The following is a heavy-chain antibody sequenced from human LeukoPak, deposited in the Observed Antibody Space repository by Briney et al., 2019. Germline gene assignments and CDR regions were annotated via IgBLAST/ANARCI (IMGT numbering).Heavy chain of an antibody. Sequence: PGGSLRLSCAASGFTFSSYSMNWVRQAPGKGLEWVSSISSSSSYIYYADSVKGRFTISRDNANNSLYLQMNSLRAEDTAVYYCARDLSCHGSGSYDCWGQGTLVTVSS. CDR3: ARDLSCHGSGSYDC. J-gene: IGHJ4*02. D-gene: IGHD3-10*01. CDR1: GFTFSSYS. V-gene: IGHV3-21*01. CDR2: ISSSSSYI.